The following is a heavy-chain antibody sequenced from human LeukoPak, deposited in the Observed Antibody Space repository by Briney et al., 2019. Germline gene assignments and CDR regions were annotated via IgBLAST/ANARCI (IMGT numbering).Heavy chain of an antibody. J-gene: IGHJ4*02. CDR1: EFTVSNNY. V-gene: IGHV3-66*01. CDR2: VYGGGST. Sequence: GGSLRLSCAASEFTVSNNYMSWARQAPGKGLEWVSVVYGGGSTYYADSVKGRFTISRDNSKNTLYLQMNSLRAEDTAMYYCARLYDSGWSYFDSWGQGTLVTVSS. D-gene: IGHD6-19*01. CDR3: ARLYDSGWSYFDS.